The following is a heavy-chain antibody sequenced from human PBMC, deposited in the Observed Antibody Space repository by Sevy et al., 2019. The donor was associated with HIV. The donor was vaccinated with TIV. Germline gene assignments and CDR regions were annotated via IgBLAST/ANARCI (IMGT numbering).Heavy chain of an antibody. CDR1: GFTVSRNY. CDR2: IYSGGDT. CDR3: ARQTTVQDAFDI. Sequence: GGSLRLSCAASGFTVSRNYMSWVRQAPGKGLEWVSVIYSGGDTYYADSVKGRFTISRDNSKNTVSLQMNSLRAEDTALYYCARQTTVQDAFDIWGQRTMVTVSS. D-gene: IGHD4-17*01. J-gene: IGHJ3*02. V-gene: IGHV3-53*01.